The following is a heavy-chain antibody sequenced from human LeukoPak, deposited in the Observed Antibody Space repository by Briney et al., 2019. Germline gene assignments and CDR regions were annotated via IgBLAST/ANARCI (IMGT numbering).Heavy chain of an antibody. J-gene: IGHJ4*02. CDR3: ARDLGTGRPHDY. V-gene: IGHV3-48*01. CDR2: ISSSSSTI. D-gene: IGHD3/OR15-3a*01. Sequence: GGSLRLSCAASGFTFSSYSMNWVRQAPGKGLEWVSDISSSSSTIYYADSVKGRFTISRDNAKNSLYLQMNSLRAEDTAVYYCARDLGTGRPHDYWGQGTLVTVSS. CDR1: GFTFSSYS.